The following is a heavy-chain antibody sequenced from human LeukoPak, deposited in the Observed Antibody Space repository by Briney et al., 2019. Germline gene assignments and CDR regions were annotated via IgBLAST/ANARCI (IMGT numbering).Heavy chain of an antibody. V-gene: IGHV3-7*01. CDR1: GFTFSSYW. D-gene: IGHD3-22*01. J-gene: IGHJ3*02. CDR2: IKQDGSEK. Sequence: GGSLRLSCAASGFTFSSYWMSWVRQAPGKGLEWVANIKQDGSEKYYVDSVKGRFTISRDNAKNSLYLQMNSLRAEGTAVYYCARDGPAKYYYDSSGYYSDAFDIWGQGTMVTVSS. CDR3: ARDGPAKYYYDSSGYYSDAFDI.